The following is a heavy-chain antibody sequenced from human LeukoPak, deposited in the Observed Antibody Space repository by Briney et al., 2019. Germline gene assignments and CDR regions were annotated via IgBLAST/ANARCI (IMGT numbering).Heavy chain of an antibody. V-gene: IGHV3-21*01. Sequence: GGSLRLSCAASGFTFSRYSMNWVREAPGKGLEWGSSIRSRRTYIYYAEQVKSQFAISRNNAKNSLTLQMNSLRAKDTAVYYCARVPSDIVVVVAATHDYWGQGTLVTVSS. CDR1: GFTFSRYS. D-gene: IGHD2-15*01. J-gene: IGHJ4*02. CDR3: ARVPSDIVVVVAATHDY. CDR2: IRSRRTYI.